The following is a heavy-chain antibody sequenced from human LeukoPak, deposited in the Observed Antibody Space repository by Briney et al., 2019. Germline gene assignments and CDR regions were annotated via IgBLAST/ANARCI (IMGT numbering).Heavy chain of an antibody. V-gene: IGHV1-24*01. CDR2: FDPEDGET. CDR1: GYTLTELS. J-gene: IGHJ5*02. Sequence: VASVKVSCKVSGYTLTELSMHWVRQAPGKGLEWMGGFDPEDGETIYAQKFQGRVTMTEDTSTDTAYMELSSLRSEDTAVYYCATTAGLYCSGGSCYSGDWFDPWGQGTLVTVSS. CDR3: ATTAGLYCSGGSCYSGDWFDP. D-gene: IGHD2-15*01.